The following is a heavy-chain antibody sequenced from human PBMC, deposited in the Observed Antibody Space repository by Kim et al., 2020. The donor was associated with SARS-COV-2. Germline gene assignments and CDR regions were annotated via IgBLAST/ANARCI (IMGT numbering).Heavy chain of an antibody. Sequence: GGSLRLSCAASGFTFSSYGMSWVRQAPGKGLEWVSIISGTGGRTFYADSVNGRFTISRDNSENTLYLQMSSLRAEDTAVYYCAKGGGRQQRYFDYWGQGT. CDR3: AKGGGRQQRYFDY. CDR2: ISGTGGRT. V-gene: IGHV3-23*01. D-gene: IGHD1-1*01. CDR1: GFTFSSYG. J-gene: IGHJ4*02.